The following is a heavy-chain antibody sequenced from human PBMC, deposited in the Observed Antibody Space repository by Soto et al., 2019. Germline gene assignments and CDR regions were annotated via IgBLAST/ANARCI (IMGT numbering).Heavy chain of an antibody. Sequence: EVQLVESGGGLVKPGGSLRLSCAASGFTFSSYTMNWVRQAPGKGLEWVSSISSSSSYIYYADSVKGRFTISRDNAKNSLYLQMNSLGAEDTAVYYCARGGWQMGVDAFDIWGRGTMVTVSS. CDR1: GFTFSSYT. CDR2: ISSSSSYI. V-gene: IGHV3-21*01. CDR3: ARGGWQMGVDAFDI. J-gene: IGHJ3*02. D-gene: IGHD3-16*01.